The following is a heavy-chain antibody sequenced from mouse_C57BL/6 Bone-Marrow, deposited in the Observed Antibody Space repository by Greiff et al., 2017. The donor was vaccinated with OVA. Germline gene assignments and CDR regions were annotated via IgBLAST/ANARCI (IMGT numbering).Heavy chain of an antibody. CDR1: GFTFSDYY. Sequence: EVKLMESEGGLVQPGSSMKLSCTASGFTFSDYYMAWVRQVPEKGLEWVANINYDGSSTYYLDSLKSRFIISRDNAKNILYLQMSSLKSEDTATYYCARGGYSDYWGQGTTLTVSS. CDR2: INYDGSST. CDR3: ARGGYSDY. V-gene: IGHV5-16*01. J-gene: IGHJ2*01.